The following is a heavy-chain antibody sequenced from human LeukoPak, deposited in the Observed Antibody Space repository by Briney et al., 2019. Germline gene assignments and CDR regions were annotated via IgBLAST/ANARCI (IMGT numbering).Heavy chain of an antibody. Sequence: GESLRLSCAASGFTFSSYAMSWVRQAPGKGMEWVSAISGSGGSTYYADSVKGRFTISRDNSKNTLYLQMNSLRAEDTAVYYCAKRGSSGYFDLWGRGTLVTVSS. J-gene: IGHJ2*01. CDR3: AKRGSSGYFDL. CDR1: GFTFSSYA. V-gene: IGHV3-23*01. D-gene: IGHD6-19*01. CDR2: ISGSGGST.